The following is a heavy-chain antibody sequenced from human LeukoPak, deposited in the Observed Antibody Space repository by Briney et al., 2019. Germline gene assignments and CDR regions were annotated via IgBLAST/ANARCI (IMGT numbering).Heavy chain of an antibody. CDR1: GFTFSSYA. CDR3: AKVMDSSGYYYFDY. CDR2: ISGSGGST. V-gene: IGHV3-23*01. Sequence: PGGSLRLSCAASGFTFSSYAMSWVRQAPGKGLEWVSAISGSGGSTYYADSVKGRFTISRDNSKNTLYLQMNSLRAEDAAVYYCAKVMDSSGYYYFDYWGQGTLVTVSS. J-gene: IGHJ4*02. D-gene: IGHD3-22*01.